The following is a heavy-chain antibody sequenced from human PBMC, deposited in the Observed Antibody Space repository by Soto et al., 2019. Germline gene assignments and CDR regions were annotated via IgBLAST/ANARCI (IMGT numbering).Heavy chain of an antibody. CDR3: ARAPMTTVTTRGLWGSPAESSKTYFDI. V-gene: IGHV3-21*01. CDR2: ISRSSSDM. Sequence: GGSLRLSCATSGFTFSNYGMNWVRQAPGKGLEWVSSISRSSSDMKYADSVKGRFTISRDNAKNSLYLQMNGLRAEDTAVYYCARAPMTTVTTRGLWGSPAESSKTYFDIWGQGTMVTVSS. CDR1: GFTFSNYG. J-gene: IGHJ3*02. D-gene: IGHD4-17*01.